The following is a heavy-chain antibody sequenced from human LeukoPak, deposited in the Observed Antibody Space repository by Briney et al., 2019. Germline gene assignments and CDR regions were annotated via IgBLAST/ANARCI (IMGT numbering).Heavy chain of an antibody. CDR2: TYYRSKWYN. V-gene: IGHV6-1*01. CDR3: ARDGVVRGVSAGGYFDY. CDR1: GDSVSSNSAA. Sequence: SQTLSLTCAISGDSVSSNSAAWNWIRQSPSRGLEWLGRTYYRSKWYNDYAVSVKSRITINPDTSKNQFSLQLNSVTPEDTAVYYCARDGVVRGVSAGGYFDYWGQGTLVTVSS. J-gene: IGHJ4*02. D-gene: IGHD3-10*01.